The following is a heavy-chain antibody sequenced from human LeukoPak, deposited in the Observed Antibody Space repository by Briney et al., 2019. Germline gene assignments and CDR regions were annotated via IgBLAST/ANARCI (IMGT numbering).Heavy chain of an antibody. CDR3: ARARRITMIVVVKDAFDI. V-gene: IGHV1-2*06. CDR2: INPNSGGT. Sequence: ASVKVPCKASGYTFTGYYMHWVRQAPGQGLEWMGRINPNSGGTNYAQKFQGRVTMTRDTSISTAYMELSRLRSDDTAVYYCARARRITMIVVVKDAFDIWGQGTMVTVSS. D-gene: IGHD3-22*01. CDR1: GYTFTGYY. J-gene: IGHJ3*02.